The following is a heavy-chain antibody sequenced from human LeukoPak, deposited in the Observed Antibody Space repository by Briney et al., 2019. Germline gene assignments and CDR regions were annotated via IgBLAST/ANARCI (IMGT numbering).Heavy chain of an antibody. D-gene: IGHD6-19*01. CDR1: GFTFSNYG. CDR2: ISGRCGST. V-gene: IGHV3-23*01. CDR3: AQADRGGVAVAGVDY. Sequence: GGSLRLSCAASGFTFSNYGMTWVRQAPGKGLEWVSAISGRCGSTYYADSVKGRFTIYRDNSKNTLYMKMNSLRAEDTAVYYCAQADRGGVAVAGVDYWGQGTLVTVSS. J-gene: IGHJ4*02.